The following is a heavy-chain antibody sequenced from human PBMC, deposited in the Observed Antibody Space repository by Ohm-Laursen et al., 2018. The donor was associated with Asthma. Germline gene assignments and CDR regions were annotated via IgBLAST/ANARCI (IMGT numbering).Heavy chain of an antibody. D-gene: IGHD6-13*01. Sequence: SLRLSCAASGFTFNSYGIHWVRQAPGKGLEWVAVISFDGSNKYYADSVKGRFTISRDNSKNTLYLEMNSLRAEDTALYYCAKDVKSTIAAAGYFDYWGQGTLVTVSP. CDR3: AKDVKSTIAAAGYFDY. CDR1: GFTFNSYG. J-gene: IGHJ4*02. V-gene: IGHV3-30*18. CDR2: ISFDGSNK.